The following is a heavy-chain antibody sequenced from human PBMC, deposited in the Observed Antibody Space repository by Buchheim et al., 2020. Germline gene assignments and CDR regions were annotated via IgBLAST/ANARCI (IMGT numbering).Heavy chain of an antibody. D-gene: IGHD3-10*01. CDR3: AIEGDYYGNSAAPILYF. CDR2: IIPVFGSA. J-gene: IGHJ4*02. V-gene: IGHV1-69*01. CDR1: GGTSSNHA. Sequence: QVHLVQSGAEVKKPGSSVKVSCKTSGGTSSNHAISWVRQAPGHGLEWMGGIIPVFGSANYAQKFQARVTITADEATSTAYMEVTCLRSEDTAIYYCAIEGDYYGNSAAPILYFWGQGTL.